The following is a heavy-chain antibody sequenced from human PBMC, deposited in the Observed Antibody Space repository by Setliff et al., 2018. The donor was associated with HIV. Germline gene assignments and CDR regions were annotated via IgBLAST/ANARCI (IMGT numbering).Heavy chain of an antibody. D-gene: IGHD3-3*01. CDR3: ARSQPDTIFGVVTFDC. CDR1: GGSMSSSGPGYY. CDR2: VYYRGRT. J-gene: IGHJ4*02. V-gene: IGHV4-39*01. Sequence: LSLTCTVSGGSMSSSGPGYYWGWVRQTPGGGLEWIGSVYYRGRTFYNPSLKSRVTISVDTSKNQLSLRLTSMAAADTAMYYCARSQPDTIFGVVTFDCWGQGKMVTVSS.